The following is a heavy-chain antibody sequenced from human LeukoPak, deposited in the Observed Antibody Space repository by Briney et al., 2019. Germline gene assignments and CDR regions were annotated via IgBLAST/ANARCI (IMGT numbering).Heavy chain of an antibody. CDR2: ISGSGGST. J-gene: IGHJ6*03. CDR3: AKDGQTMHLPPYYYYYYMDV. D-gene: IGHD2-2*01. CDR1: GGSISSSSYY. Sequence: ETLSLTCTVSGGSISSSSYYWGWIRQAPGKGLEWVSAISGSGGSTYYADSVKGRFTISRDNSKNTLYLQMNSLRAEDTAVYYCAKDGQTMHLPPYYYYYYMDVWGKGTTVTISS. V-gene: IGHV3-23*01.